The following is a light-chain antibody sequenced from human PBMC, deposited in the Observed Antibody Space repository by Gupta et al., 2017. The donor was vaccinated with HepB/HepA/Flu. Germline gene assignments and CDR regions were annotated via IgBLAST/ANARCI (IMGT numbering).Light chain of an antibody. V-gene: IGLV10-54*04. J-gene: IGLJ2*01. CDR2: KNN. Sequence: QAGLTQPPSVSKGLRQTATLTCTGNSNNVGNQGVNWHQQHQGPPPKLLAYKNNNRPSGIPERFSASRSGNTASLTITGLQPEDEADYYCSAWDSSLSAQVFGGGTKLTVL. CDR1: SNNVGNQG. CDR3: SAWDSSLSAQV.